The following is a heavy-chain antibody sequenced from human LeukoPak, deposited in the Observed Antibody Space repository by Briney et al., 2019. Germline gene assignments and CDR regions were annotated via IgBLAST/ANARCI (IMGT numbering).Heavy chain of an antibody. J-gene: IGHJ4*02. CDR3: TRLTQWRFDY. Sequence: GGSLRLSCAASGFTFSGSAMHWVRQASGKGLEWVGRIKNKANNYATAYAASVRGRFTISRDDSKNTAYLQMNSLKTEDTAVYYCTRLTQWRFDYWGQGILVTVSS. D-gene: IGHD6-19*01. CDR2: IKNKANNYAT. V-gene: IGHV3-73*01. CDR1: GFTFSGSA.